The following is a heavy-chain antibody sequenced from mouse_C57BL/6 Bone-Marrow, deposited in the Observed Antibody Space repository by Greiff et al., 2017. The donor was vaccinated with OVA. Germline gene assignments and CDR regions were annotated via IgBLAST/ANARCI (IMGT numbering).Heavy chain of an antibody. CDR2: ICDGGSYT. J-gene: IGHJ4*01. D-gene: IGHD2-5*01. CDR3: ARDRSNYLRDAMDY. CDR1: GFTFSSYA. V-gene: IGHV5-4*01. Sequence: EVMLVESGGGLVKPGGSLKLSCAASGFTFSSYAMSWVRQTPEKRLEWVATICDGGSYTYYPDNVKGRFTISRDNAKNNLYLQMSHLKSEDTAMYYCARDRSNYLRDAMDYWGQGTSVTVSS.